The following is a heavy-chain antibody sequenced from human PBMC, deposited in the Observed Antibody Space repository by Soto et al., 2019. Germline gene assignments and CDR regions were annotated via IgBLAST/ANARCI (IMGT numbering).Heavy chain of an antibody. CDR3: ARLVRYCSSSTCQGSNWLDP. D-gene: IGHD2-2*01. CDR1: GYSFTNYW. Sequence: GESLKISCEASGYSFTNYWIAWVRQMPGEDLEWMGIIFPGDSHTRYSPSFQGQVTISVDKSISTAYLQWSSLQASDTAMYYCARLVRYCSSSTCQGSNWLDPWGQGTLVTVSS. CDR2: IFPGDSHT. J-gene: IGHJ5*02. V-gene: IGHV5-51*01.